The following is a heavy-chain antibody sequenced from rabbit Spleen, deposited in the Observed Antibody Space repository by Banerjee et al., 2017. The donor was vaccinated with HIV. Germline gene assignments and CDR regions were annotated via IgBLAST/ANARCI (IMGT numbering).Heavy chain of an antibody. D-gene: IGHD2-1*01. V-gene: IGHV1S40*01. Sequence: QQLVESGGDLVKPGASLTLTCTASGFSFSSSYYMCWVRQAPGKGLECIACIYGDSSGSTWYASWAKGRFTISKTSSTTVTLQMTSVTAADTATYFCARGSATMTMVITGYYLNLWGQGTLVTVS. J-gene: IGHJ4*01. CDR2: IYGDSSGST. CDR1: GFSFSSSYY. CDR3: ARGSATMTMVITGYYLNL.